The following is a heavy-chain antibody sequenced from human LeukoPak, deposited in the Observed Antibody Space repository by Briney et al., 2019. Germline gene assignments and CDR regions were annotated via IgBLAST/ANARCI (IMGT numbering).Heavy chain of an antibody. D-gene: IGHD1-1*01. Sequence: SETLSLTCAVYGGSFSGYYWTWIRQTPGKGLEWIGEINHSGSTNYNPSLKSRFIISVDTSKNQFSLTMKSVTAADTAVYYCVRDVGTSDAFDIWGQGTMVIVSS. CDR3: VRDVGTSDAFDI. CDR1: GGSFSGYY. J-gene: IGHJ3*02. CDR2: INHSGST. V-gene: IGHV4-34*01.